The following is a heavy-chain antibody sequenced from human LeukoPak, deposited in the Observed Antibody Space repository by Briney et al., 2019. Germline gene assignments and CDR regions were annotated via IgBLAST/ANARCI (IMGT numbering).Heavy chain of an antibody. D-gene: IGHD5-12*01. CDR2: IIPILGIA. Sequence: SVKVSCKASGGTFSSYAISWVRQAPGQGLEWMGRIIPILGIANYAQKFQSRVTITADKSTSTAYMELSSLRSEDTAVYYCARDRGVVATITHYYYGMDVWGQGTTVTVSS. J-gene: IGHJ6*02. V-gene: IGHV1-69*04. CDR3: ARDRGVVATITHYYYGMDV. CDR1: GGTFSSYA.